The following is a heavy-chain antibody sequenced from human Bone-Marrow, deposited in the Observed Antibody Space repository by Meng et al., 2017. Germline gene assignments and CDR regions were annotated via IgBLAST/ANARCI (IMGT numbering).Heavy chain of an antibody. D-gene: IGHD5-18*01. V-gene: IGHV3-23*01. CDR2: VTGSGGTI. CDR1: GFTVSSSY. Sequence: GGSLRLSWAASGFTVSSSYMSWVRQAPGQGLGWVSVVTGSGGTIYYADFVTGRFTISRDNSKNTLYLQMKSLRDEDTAVYYCAKSRRPGYSYGFDYWGQGALVTVSS. CDR3: AKSRRPGYSYGFDY. J-gene: IGHJ4*02.